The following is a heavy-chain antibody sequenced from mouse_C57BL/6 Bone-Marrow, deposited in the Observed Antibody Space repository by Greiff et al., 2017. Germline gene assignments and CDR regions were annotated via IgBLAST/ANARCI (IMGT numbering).Heavy chain of an antibody. CDR2: INPNNGGT. D-gene: IGHD2-12*01. V-gene: IGHV1-22*01. CDR1: GYTFTDYN. Sequence: EVMLVESGPELVKPGASVKMSCKASGYTFTDYNMHWVKQSHGKSLEWIGYINPNNGGTSYNQKFKGKATLTVNKSSSTAYMELRSLTSEDSAVYYCAKGSYYTGYWGQGTTLTVSS. J-gene: IGHJ2*01. CDR3: AKGSYYTGY.